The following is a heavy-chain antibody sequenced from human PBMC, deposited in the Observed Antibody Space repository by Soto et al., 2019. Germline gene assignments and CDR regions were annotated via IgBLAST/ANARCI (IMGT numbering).Heavy chain of an antibody. V-gene: IGHV4-39*01. CDR1: GGSISSSSYY. Sequence: KSSETLSLTCTVSGGSISSSSYYWGWIRQPPGKGLEWIGSIYYSGSTYYNPSLKSRVTISVDTSKNQFSLKLSSVTAADTAVYYCARHSGDTAMVYFDYWGQGTLVTAPQ. D-gene: IGHD5-18*01. J-gene: IGHJ4*02. CDR3: ARHSGDTAMVYFDY. CDR2: IYYSGST.